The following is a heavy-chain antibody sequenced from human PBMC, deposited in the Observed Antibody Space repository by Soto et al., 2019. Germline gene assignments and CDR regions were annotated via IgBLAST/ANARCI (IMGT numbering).Heavy chain of an antibody. CDR2: IYYSGST. D-gene: IGHD2-15*01. CDR1: GGSISSGDYY. Sequence: SETLSLTCTVSGGSISSGDYYWSWIRQPPGKGLEWIGYIYYSGSTYYNPSLKSRVTISVDTSKNQFSLKLSSVTAADTAVYYCARFQEGWSAGYYVMDVWGQGTTVTVS. J-gene: IGHJ6*02. CDR3: ARFQEGWSAGYYVMDV. V-gene: IGHV4-30-4*01.